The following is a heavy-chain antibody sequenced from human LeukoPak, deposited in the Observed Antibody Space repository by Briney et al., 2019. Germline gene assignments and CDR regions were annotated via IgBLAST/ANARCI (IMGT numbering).Heavy chain of an antibody. CDR1: GYTLTELS. V-gene: IGHV1-24*01. CDR2: FDPEDGET. D-gene: IGHD2-2*01. Sequence: ASVKVSCKVSGYTLTELSMHWVRQAPGKGLEWMGGFDPEDGETIYAQKFQGRVTMTEDTSTDTAYMELSSLRSEDTVVYYCARLFRIVVVPAARNWFDPWGQGTLVTVSS. CDR3: ARLFRIVVVPAARNWFDP. J-gene: IGHJ5*02.